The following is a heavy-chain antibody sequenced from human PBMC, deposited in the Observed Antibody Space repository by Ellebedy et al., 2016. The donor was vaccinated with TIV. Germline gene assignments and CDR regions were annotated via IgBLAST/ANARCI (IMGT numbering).Heavy chain of an antibody. V-gene: IGHV4-31*03. D-gene: IGHD5-18*01. J-gene: IGHJ4*02. Sequence: SETLSLTCTVSGGSISSGGYYWSWIRQHPGKGLEWIGYIFYSGSTYYNPSLQSRVTISVATSKNQFSLKLSSVTAADTAVYYCARGAMVSGYFDYWGQGTLVTVSP. CDR3: ARGAMVSGYFDY. CDR2: IFYSGST. CDR1: GGSISSGGYY.